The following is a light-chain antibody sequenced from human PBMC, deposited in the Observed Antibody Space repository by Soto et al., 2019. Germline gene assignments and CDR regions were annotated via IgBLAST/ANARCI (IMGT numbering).Light chain of an antibody. J-gene: IGKJ1*01. CDR3: HQYGSSPPRT. V-gene: IGKV1-5*01. CDR1: QSISNW. Sequence: DIQMTQSPPTLSASVGDRVTITCRASQSISNWLAWYRQRPGNAPQLLIYDASPRATDVPDRFSGSGSGADFTLSISRLEPEDFAVYYCHQYGSSPPRTFGQGTKVEMK. CDR2: DAS.